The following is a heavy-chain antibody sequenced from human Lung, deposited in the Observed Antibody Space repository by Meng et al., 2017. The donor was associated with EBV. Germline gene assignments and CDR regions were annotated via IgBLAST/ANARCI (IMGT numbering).Heavy chain of an antibody. CDR2: IYYTGSS. D-gene: IGHD3-10*01. CDR3: ANAGRFGESLGDY. Sequence: QVQLQGAGPGLVQPSPTLSLTCTVSGGSVISGGYYWSWIRQQPGKGLEWIGYIYYTGSSFYNPSLKSRVTISVDTSKNQFSLNLSSVTAADTAVYYCANAGRFGESLGDYWGQGILVTVSS. J-gene: IGHJ4*02. CDR1: GGSVISGGYY. V-gene: IGHV4-31*03.